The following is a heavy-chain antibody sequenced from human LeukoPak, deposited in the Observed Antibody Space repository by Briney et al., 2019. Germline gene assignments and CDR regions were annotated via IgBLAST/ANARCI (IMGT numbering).Heavy chain of an antibody. CDR2: IYYSGST. Sequence: SETLSLTCTVSGGSISSSSYYWGWIRQPPGKGLEWIGTIYYSGSTYYNPSLKSRVTISVDTSKNQFSLKLSSVTAADTAVYYCARDTDGYSSSWYAYWGQGTLVTVSS. D-gene: IGHD6-13*01. CDR3: ARDTDGYSSSWYAY. V-gene: IGHV4-39*07. CDR1: GGSISSSSYY. J-gene: IGHJ4*02.